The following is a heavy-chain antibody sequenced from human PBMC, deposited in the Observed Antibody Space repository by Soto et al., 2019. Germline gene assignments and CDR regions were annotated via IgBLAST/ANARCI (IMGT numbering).Heavy chain of an antibody. J-gene: IGHJ5*02. CDR3: ASERPDGTRLDP. V-gene: IGHV4-30-4*01. CDR2: IYYSGNT. Sequence: QVQLQESGPGLVKPSQTLSLTCTVSGGSISSGDYYWSWIRQPPGKGLEWIGYIYYSGNTYYSPSLQSRVTISVDTSKNPFSLKLSSVTAADTAVYYCASERPDGTRLDPWGQGTLVTVSS. CDR1: GGSISSGDYY. D-gene: IGHD2-2*01.